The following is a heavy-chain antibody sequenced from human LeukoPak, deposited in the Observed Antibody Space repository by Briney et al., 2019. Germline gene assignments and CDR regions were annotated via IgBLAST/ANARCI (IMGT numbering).Heavy chain of an antibody. CDR3: ARCPVYLSTSCLIDY. Sequence: GGSLRLSCIASGFTFSDACMSWVRQAPGKGLEWVSSISSSSSYIYYADSVKGRFTISRDNAKNSLYLQMNSLRAEDTAVYYCARCPVYLSTSCLIDYWGQGTLVTVSS. CDR1: GFTFSDAC. CDR2: ISSSSSYI. D-gene: IGHD2-2*01. V-gene: IGHV3-21*01. J-gene: IGHJ4*02.